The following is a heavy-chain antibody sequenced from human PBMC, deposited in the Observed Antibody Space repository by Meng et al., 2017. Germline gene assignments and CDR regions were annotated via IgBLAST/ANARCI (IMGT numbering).Heavy chain of an antibody. Sequence: VQPVQPCAEVKQPVASVKVSCNASGYTFTNYAMNWVRQAPGQGLEWMGWINTNTGNPTYAQGFTGRFVFSLDTSVSTAYLQISSLKAEDTAVYYCARLVAGTFGQLFDPWGQGTLVTVSS. J-gene: IGHJ5*02. D-gene: IGHD2-15*01. V-gene: IGHV7-4-1*02. CDR2: INTNTGNP. CDR3: ARLVAGTFGQLFDP. CDR1: GYTFTNYA.